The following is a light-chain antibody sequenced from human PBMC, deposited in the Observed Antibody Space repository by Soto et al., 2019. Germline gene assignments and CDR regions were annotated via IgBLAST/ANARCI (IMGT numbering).Light chain of an antibody. CDR1: QSVSSY. V-gene: IGKV3-11*01. CDR3: QQRSNWSTWT. J-gene: IGKJ1*01. CDR2: DAS. Sequence: EIVLTQSPATLSLSPGERATLSCRASQSVSSYLAWYQQKPGQAPRLLIYDASNRATGIPARFSGSGSGTDFTRTSSSLEPEDFAVYHCQQRSNWSTWTFGQGTKVEIK.